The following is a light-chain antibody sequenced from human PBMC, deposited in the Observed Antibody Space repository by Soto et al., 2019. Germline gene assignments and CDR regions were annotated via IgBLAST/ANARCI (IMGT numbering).Light chain of an antibody. J-gene: IGKJ1*01. CDR2: GAS. CDR1: RSVRSY. CDR3: QQLL. Sequence: DIQMTQSPTSLSASVGDRVSITCRASRSVRSYLNWYQQKPGKAPRLLIYGASRSQSGVPARFSGSGSGTDFTLIISNLQPEDFATYYCQQLLFGQGTKVEIK. V-gene: IGKV1-39*01.